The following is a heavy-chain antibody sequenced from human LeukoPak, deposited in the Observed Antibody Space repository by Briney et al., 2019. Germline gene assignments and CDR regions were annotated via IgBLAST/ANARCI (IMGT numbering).Heavy chain of an antibody. Sequence: GSLRLSCAASGFTFSSYEMNWVRQAPGKGLEWIGYVDHTGSTNFNPSLNGRVSTSRDTSKNLFSLRLRSVTAADTAVYFCARGRVSSSTWYSTYYYYFYMDVWGKGTTVTVSS. CDR2: VDHTGST. J-gene: IGHJ6*03. V-gene: IGHV4-59*01. CDR3: ARGRVSSSTWYSTYYYYFYMDV. CDR1: GFTFSSYE. D-gene: IGHD4-11*01.